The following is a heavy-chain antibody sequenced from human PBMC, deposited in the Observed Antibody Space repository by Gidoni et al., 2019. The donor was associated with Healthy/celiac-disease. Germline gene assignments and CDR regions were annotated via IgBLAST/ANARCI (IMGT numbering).Heavy chain of an antibody. V-gene: IGHV3-30*18. Sequence: QVQLVESGGGVVQPGRSLRLSCAASGFTFSSYGMHWVRQAPGKGLEWVAVISYDGSNKYYADSVKGRFNISRDNSKNTLYLQMNSLRAEDTAVYYCAKDGYYYDSSGWSERFDYWGQGTLVTVSS. CDR3: AKDGYYYDSSGWSERFDY. J-gene: IGHJ4*02. CDR2: ISYDGSNK. CDR1: GFTFSSYG. D-gene: IGHD3-22*01.